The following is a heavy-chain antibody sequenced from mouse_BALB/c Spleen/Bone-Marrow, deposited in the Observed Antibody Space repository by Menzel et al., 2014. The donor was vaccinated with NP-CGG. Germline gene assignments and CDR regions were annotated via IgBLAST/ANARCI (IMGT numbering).Heavy chain of an antibody. V-gene: IGHV5-12-2*01. CDR1: GFSFSGFT. D-gene: IGHD2-1*01. Sequence: EVNVVESGGGLVQPGGSLKLSCAASGFSFSGFTMSWVRLTPETRLEWVAYISTGGGNTYYPDSVKGRFTISRDNAQNTLYLQMSSLKSEDTAMYYCARHDGYGNFRGGYALDYWGQGTSVTVSS. CDR2: ISTGGGNT. J-gene: IGHJ4*01. CDR3: ARHDGYGNFRGGYALDY.